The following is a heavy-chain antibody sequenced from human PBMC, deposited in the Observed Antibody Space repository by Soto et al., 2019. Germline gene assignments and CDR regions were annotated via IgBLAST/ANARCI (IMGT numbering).Heavy chain of an antibody. D-gene: IGHD3-22*01. CDR2: IYWDDDK. V-gene: IGHV2-5*08. CDR3: AHRYYYDASGYYVDAFDI. J-gene: IGHJ3*02. CDR1: GGSISSYYW. Sequence: TLSLTWTISGGSISSYYWSWIRQPPGKALEWLALIYWDDDKRYSPSLKSRLTITKDTSKNQVVLTMTNMDPVDTATYYCAHRYYYDASGYYVDAFDIWGQGTMVTVSS.